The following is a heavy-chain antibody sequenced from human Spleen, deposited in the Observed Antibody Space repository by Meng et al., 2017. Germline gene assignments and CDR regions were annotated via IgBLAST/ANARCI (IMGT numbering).Heavy chain of an antibody. CDR3: AKEAQVGAAIDY. D-gene: IGHD1-26*01. Sequence: GESLKISCAASGFTFSSYAMSWVRQAPGKGLEWVSAISGSGGSTYYADSVKGRFTISRDNSKNTLSLQLNSLRAEDTAVYYCAKEAQVGAAIDYWGQGTLVTVSS. V-gene: IGHV3-23*01. CDR2: ISGSGGST. J-gene: IGHJ4*02. CDR1: GFTFSSYA.